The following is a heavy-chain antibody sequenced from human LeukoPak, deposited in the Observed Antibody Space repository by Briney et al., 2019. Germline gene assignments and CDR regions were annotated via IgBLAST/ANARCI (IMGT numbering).Heavy chain of an antibody. CDR2: IYTSGST. CDR3: ARGSRLYYNRGTDV. Sequence: SETLSLTCTASGGSFSSYYWSWIRQPAGKGLEWIVHIYTSGSTSYNPSFKARVTMSVYTSKSHFSLKLSSVTATDTAVYYCARGSRLYYNRGTDVWGQGTTVTVSS. CDR1: GGSFSSYY. D-gene: IGHD1-1*01. J-gene: IGHJ6*02. V-gene: IGHV4-4*07.